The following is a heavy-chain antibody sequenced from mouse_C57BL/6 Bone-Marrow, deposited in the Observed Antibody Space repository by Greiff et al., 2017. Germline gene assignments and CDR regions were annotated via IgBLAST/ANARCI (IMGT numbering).Heavy chain of an antibody. Sequence: EVQLQESGPGLVKPSQSLSLTCSVTGYSITSGYYWNWIRQFPGNKLEWMGYISYDGSNNYNPSLKNRISITPDTSKNQFFLKLNSVTTEDTATYYCARDLRTGFFDYWGQGTTLTVSS. CDR2: ISYDGSN. J-gene: IGHJ2*01. D-gene: IGHD4-1*01. CDR1: GYSITSGYY. CDR3: ARDLRTGFFDY. V-gene: IGHV3-6*01.